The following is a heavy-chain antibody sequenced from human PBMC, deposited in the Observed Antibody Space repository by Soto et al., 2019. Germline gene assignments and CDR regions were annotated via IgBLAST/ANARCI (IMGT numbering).Heavy chain of an antibody. Sequence: GESLKISCKGSGYSFALYWIGWVRQMPGKDLEWMGIIYPSDSDVRYSPSFQGQVTMSADKSISTVYLQWNSLKASDTAMYYCARIIADWYFDLWGRGTLGTVSS. CDR1: GYSFALYW. J-gene: IGHJ2*01. V-gene: IGHV5-51*01. D-gene: IGHD3-16*02. CDR2: IYPSDSDV. CDR3: ARIIADWYFDL.